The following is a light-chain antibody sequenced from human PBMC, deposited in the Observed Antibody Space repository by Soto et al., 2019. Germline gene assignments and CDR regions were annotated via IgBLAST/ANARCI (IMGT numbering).Light chain of an antibody. CDR3: QHYNSYSEA. J-gene: IGKJ1*01. V-gene: IGKV4-1*01. Sequence: DIVMTQSPDSLAVSLGERATINCKSSQNVLYSSNNKNYLAWYQQKPGKAPKLLIYKASSLESGVPSRFSGSGSGTEFTLTISSLQPDDFATYYCQHYNSYSEAFGQGTKVDIK. CDR1: QNVLYSSNNKNY. CDR2: KAS.